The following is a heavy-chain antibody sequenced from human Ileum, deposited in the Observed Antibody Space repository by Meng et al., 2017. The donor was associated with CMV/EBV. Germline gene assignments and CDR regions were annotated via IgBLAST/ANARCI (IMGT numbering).Heavy chain of an antibody. CDR3: AKDRFGSGSSTTYYYYGREF. Sequence: GESLKISCAASEFTIISFGMHWARQAPGQGLEWVSFIRYDGSNKYYADSVKGRFTISRDNSKNMVFLQMNSLRPEDTAVYYCAKDRFGSGSSTTYYYYGREFWGQGTTVTVSS. CDR1: EFTIISFG. J-gene: IGHJ6*02. CDR2: IRYDGSNK. V-gene: IGHV3-30*02. D-gene: IGHD3-10*01.